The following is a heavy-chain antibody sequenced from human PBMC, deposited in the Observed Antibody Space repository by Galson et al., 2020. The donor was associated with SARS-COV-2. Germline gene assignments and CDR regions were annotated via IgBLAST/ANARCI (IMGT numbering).Heavy chain of an antibody. V-gene: IGHV3-74*01. D-gene: IGHD7-27*01. CDR1: GFTFSNYW. Sequence: ALHGESLKISCAASGFTFSNYWMHWVRQAPGKGLVWVSRIYSEGSSTSYADSVKGRFTISGDNAKNTLYLQMNSLRAEDTAVYYCARGDMGNDYFDYWGQGTLVTVSS. CDR3: ARGDMGNDYFDY. CDR2: IYSEGSST. J-gene: IGHJ4*02.